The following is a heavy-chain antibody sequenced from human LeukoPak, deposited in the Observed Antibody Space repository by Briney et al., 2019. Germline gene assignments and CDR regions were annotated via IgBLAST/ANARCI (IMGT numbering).Heavy chain of an antibody. Sequence: ASVKVSCKASGYTFTSYDINWVRQATGQGLEWMGWMNPNSGNTGYAQKFQGRVTITRNTSISTAYMELSSLRSEDTAVYYCARDSMESSGWHPLAPKVAFDIWGQGTMVTVSS. D-gene: IGHD6-19*01. CDR3: ARDSMESSGWHPLAPKVAFDI. CDR2: MNPNSGNT. J-gene: IGHJ3*02. CDR1: GYTFTSYD. V-gene: IGHV1-8*03.